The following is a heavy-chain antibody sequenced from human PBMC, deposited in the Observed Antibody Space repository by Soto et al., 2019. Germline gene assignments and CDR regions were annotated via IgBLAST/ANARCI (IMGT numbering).Heavy chain of an antibody. CDR1: GYSFTTYW. J-gene: IGHJ3*02. V-gene: IGHV5-10-1*01. CDR2: IDPSDSYT. CDR3: ARHGGYSSGWMDAFEI. D-gene: IGHD6-19*01. Sequence: GESLKISCKGSGYSFTTYWISWVRQMPGKGLEWMGRIDPSDSYTNYSPSFQGHVTISADKSISTAYLQWSSLKASDTTMYYCARHGGYSSGWMDAFEIWGQGTMVTVSS.